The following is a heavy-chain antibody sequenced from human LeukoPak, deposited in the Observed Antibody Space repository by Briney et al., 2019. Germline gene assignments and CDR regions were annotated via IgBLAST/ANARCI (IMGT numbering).Heavy chain of an antibody. D-gene: IGHD5-18*01. CDR1: GYTFTSYD. CDR3: ARDTAPGRGYSYGYTSFDY. Sequence: ASVKVSCKASGYTFTSYDITWVRQASGQGLEWMGWMNPNNGNTGYAQRFQGRVTITADKSTSTAYMELSSLRSEDTAVYYCARDTAPGRGYSYGYTSFDYWGQGTLVTVSS. V-gene: IGHV1-8*01. J-gene: IGHJ4*02. CDR2: MNPNNGNT.